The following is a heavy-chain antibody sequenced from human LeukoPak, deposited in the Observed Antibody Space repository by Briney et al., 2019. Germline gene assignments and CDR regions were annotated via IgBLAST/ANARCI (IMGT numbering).Heavy chain of an antibody. J-gene: IGHJ4*02. V-gene: IGHV3-30*03. CDR2: ISYDGSNT. D-gene: IGHD3-3*01. Sequence: GGSLRLSCAVSGFSFRSYGMHWVRQAPGKGLEWVAVISYDGSNTYYEDSVKGRFTISRDNSKNTLYLQMNSLRAEDMAVYYCAREEWYYFDYWGQGTLVTVSS. CDR3: AREEWYYFDY. CDR1: GFSFRSYG.